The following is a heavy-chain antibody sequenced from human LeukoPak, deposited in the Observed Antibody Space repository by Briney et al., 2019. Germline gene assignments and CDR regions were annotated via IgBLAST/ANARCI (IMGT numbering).Heavy chain of an antibody. D-gene: IGHD1-26*01. CDR1: GGSISSSSYY. Sequence: PSETLSLTCTVSGGSISSSSYYWGWIRQPPGKGLEWIGSIYYSGSTYYNPSLESRVTISVDTSKNQFSLKLSSVTAADTAVYYCARHPSIVGATKGWFDYWGQGTLVTVSS. J-gene: IGHJ4*02. CDR3: ARHPSIVGATKGWFDY. V-gene: IGHV4-39*01. CDR2: IYYSGST.